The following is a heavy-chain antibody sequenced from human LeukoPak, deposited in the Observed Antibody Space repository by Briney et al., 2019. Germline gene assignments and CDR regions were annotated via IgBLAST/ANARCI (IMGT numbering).Heavy chain of an antibody. CDR3: ARTNPIVGELWSDY. V-gene: IGHV3-11*01. CDR1: GFTFSDYY. D-gene: IGHD3-16*01. CDR2: ISSSGSTI. Sequence: PGGSLRLSCAASGFTFSDYYMSWIRQAPGKGLEWVSYISSSGSTIYYADSVKGRFTISRDNAKDSLYLQMNSLRAEDTAVYYCARTNPIVGELWSDYWGQGTLVTVSS. J-gene: IGHJ4*02.